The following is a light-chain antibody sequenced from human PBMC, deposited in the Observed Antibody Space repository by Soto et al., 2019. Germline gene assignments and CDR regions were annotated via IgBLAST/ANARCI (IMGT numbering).Light chain of an antibody. Sequence: EIVLTQSPGTLSLSPGERATLSCRANQRVAGTFLAWYQQKPGQAPRLLISATSRRATGIPDRFSGSGYGTVFALTISRLDPEDFAVYYCRQYGSSPFTFGPGTQVDI. CDR1: QRVAGTF. J-gene: IGKJ3*01. CDR2: ATS. V-gene: IGKV3-20*01. CDR3: RQYGSSPFT.